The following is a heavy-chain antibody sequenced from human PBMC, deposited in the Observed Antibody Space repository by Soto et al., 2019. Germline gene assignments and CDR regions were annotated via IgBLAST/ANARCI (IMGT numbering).Heavy chain of an antibody. Sequence: SETLSLTCTVSGGSISSSSYYWGWIRQPPGKGLEWIGSIYYSGSTYYNPSLKSRVTISVDTSKNQFSLKLSSVTAADTAVYYCARHSVEVAAADNWGQGTLVTVSS. CDR3: ARHSVEVAAADN. D-gene: IGHD6-13*01. J-gene: IGHJ4*02. CDR1: GGSISSSSYY. CDR2: IYYSGST. V-gene: IGHV4-39*01.